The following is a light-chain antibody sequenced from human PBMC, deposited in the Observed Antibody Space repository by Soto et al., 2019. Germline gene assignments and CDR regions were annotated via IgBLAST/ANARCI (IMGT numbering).Light chain of an antibody. Sequence: QSVLTQPPSVSAAPGQTVTISCSGSSSNIGNNYVSWYQQLPGTAPKLLIYENNKRPSGIPDRFSGPKSGTSTTLGITGLQTGDEADYYCGTWDSSLSAGVFGGGTKLTVL. CDR2: ENN. J-gene: IGLJ2*01. V-gene: IGLV1-51*02. CDR1: SSNIGNNY. CDR3: GTWDSSLSAGV.